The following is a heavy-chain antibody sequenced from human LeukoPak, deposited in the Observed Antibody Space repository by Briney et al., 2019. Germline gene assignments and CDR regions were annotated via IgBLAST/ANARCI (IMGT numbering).Heavy chain of an antibody. D-gene: IGHD6-6*01. Sequence: ASVKVSCKASGGTFSSYAISWVRQAPGQGLEWMGWINPNSGGTNYAQKFQGRVTMTRDTSISTAYMELSRLRSDDTAVYYCAREWETHQPIAARPPFFDYWGQGTLVTVSS. CDR3: AREWETHQPIAARPPFFDY. CDR1: GGTFSSYA. CDR2: INPNSGGT. V-gene: IGHV1-2*02. J-gene: IGHJ4*02.